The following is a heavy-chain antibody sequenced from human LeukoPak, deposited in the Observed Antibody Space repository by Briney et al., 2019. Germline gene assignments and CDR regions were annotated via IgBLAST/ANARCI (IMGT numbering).Heavy chain of an antibody. CDR2: ISSSGSTI. J-gene: IGHJ4*02. V-gene: IGHV3-48*03. D-gene: IGHD3-22*01. Sequence: GGSLRLSCAASGFTFSSYEMKWVRQAAGKGLEWVSYISSSGSTIYYADSVKCRFTIFRDNAKNSLYLQMNSLGAEDTAVYYCARENYDSSGSDGPFDYWGQGTLVTVSS. CDR3: ARENYDSSGSDGPFDY. CDR1: GFTFSSYE.